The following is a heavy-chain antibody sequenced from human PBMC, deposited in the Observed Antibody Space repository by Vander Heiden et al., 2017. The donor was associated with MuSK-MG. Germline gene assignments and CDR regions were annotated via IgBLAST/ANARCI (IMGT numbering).Heavy chain of an antibody. CDR3: ARSGVFRGIREIDY. D-gene: IGHD3-10*01. V-gene: IGHV5-51*01. CDR2: IYPGDSDT. J-gene: IGHJ4*02. Sequence: EVHLVQSGAEVKKPGESLKISCRGSVYNFSTNWVGWWRQMPGKGLEWMGIIYPGDSDTRYSPSFQGQVTISADKSINTAYLQWSSLKAPDTAMYYCARSGVFRGIREIDYWGQGTLVTVSS. CDR1: VYNFSTNW.